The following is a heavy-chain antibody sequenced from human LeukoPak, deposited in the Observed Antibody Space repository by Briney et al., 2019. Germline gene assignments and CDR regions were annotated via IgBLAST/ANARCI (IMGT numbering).Heavy chain of an antibody. CDR1: GFTFSSYA. CDR3: AKDTASSWWYFDL. D-gene: IGHD5-18*01. Sequence: GGSLRLSCAASGFTFSSYAMSWVRQAPGKGLEWVSAIGGSGSTTYYADSVKGRFTISRDNSKNTLYLQMNSLRAEDRAVYYCAKDTASSWWYFDLWGRGTLVTVSS. V-gene: IGHV3-23*01. J-gene: IGHJ2*01. CDR2: IGGSGSTT.